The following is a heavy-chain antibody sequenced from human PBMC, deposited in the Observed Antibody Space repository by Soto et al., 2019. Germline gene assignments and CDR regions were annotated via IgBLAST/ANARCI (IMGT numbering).Heavy chain of an antibody. CDR3: ARGHNPDDSSGYFRIGLDGMDV. D-gene: IGHD3-22*01. CDR2: ISSSGSTI. CDR1: GFTFSSYE. J-gene: IGHJ6*02. V-gene: IGHV3-48*03. Sequence: GGSLRLSCGASGFTFSSYEMNWVRQAPGKGLEWVSYISSSGSTIYYADSVKGRFTISRDNAKNSLYLQMNSLRAEDTAVYYCARGHNPDDSSGYFRIGLDGMDVWGQGTTVTVSS.